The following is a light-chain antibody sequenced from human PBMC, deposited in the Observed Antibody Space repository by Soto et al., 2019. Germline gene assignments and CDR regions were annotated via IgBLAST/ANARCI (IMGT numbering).Light chain of an antibody. CDR1: QSITDW. Sequence: DIQMTQSPSTLSASVGDRVTITCRASQSITDWLAWYQQKPGKAPKFLIYKASNLEGGVPSRFSGIGSGTEFTLTISSVQPDDFATYYCQYWDDYSWTFRQGTKVEIK. CDR2: KAS. J-gene: IGKJ1*01. V-gene: IGKV1-5*03. CDR3: QYWDDYSWT.